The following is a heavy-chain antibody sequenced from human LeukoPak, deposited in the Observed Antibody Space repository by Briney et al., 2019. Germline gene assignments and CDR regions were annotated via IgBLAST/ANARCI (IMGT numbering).Heavy chain of an antibody. J-gene: IGHJ6*02. Sequence: GRSLRLSCAASGFTFDDYAMPWVRQAPGKGLEWVSGISWNSGSIGYADSVKGRFTISRDNAKNSLYLQMNSLRAEDTAVYYCAGSSPAVVIGLDVWGQGTTVTVSS. CDR1: GFTFDDYA. V-gene: IGHV3-9*01. D-gene: IGHD2-21*01. CDR3: AGSSPAVVIGLDV. CDR2: ISWNSGSI.